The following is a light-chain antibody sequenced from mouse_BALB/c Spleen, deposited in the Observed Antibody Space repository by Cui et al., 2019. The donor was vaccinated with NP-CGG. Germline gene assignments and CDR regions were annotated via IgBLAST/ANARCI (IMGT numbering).Light chain of an antibody. J-gene: IGLJ1*01. CDR1: TGAVTTSNY. CDR3: ALWYSNHWM. V-gene: IGLV1*01. CDR2: GTN. Sequence: QAFVTQEFAFTTSPGETVTLTCRSSTGAVTTSNYANWVQEKPDHLFTGLIGGTNNRAPGVPARFSGSLIGDKAALTITGAQTEDEAIYFCALWYSNHWMFGGGTKLTVL.